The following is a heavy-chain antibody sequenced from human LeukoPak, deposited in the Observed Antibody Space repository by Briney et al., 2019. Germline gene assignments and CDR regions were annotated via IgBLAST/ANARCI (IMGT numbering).Heavy chain of an antibody. CDR1: GFPFGGYA. J-gene: IGHJ6*02. D-gene: IGHD3-3*01. CDR3: TRVVRFDVTIFGVVINYYGMDV. CDR2: IRSKAYCGTT. Sequence: GSLRLSRTASGFPFGGYAIDWVRQGPGKGLEGVGFIRSKAYCGTTEYAASVKGRFTISRDDSKSIAYLQMNSLKTEDTAVYYCTRVVRFDVTIFGVVINYYGMDVWGQGTTVTVSS. V-gene: IGHV3-49*04.